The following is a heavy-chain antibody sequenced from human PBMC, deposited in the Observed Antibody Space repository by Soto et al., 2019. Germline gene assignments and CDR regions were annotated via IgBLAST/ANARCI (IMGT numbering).Heavy chain of an antibody. Sequence: EVQLVESGGGLVKPGGSLRLSCAASGFTFSSYSMNWVRQAPGKGLEWVSSISSSSSYIYYADSVKGRFTISRDNAKNTLYLQMNSLRAEDTAVYYCAKREYSGQNDYWGQGTLVTGSS. J-gene: IGHJ4*02. CDR1: GFTFSSYS. V-gene: IGHV3-21*01. CDR3: AKREYSGQNDY. D-gene: IGHD5-12*01. CDR2: ISSSSSYI.